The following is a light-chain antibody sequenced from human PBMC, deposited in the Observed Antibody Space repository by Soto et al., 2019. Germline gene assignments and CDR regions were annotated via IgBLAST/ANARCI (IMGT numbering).Light chain of an antibody. CDR3: QHYGNSPALT. V-gene: IGKV3-20*01. Sequence: NVLTQSPGTLSLSPGERATLSCRASQSISSSYLAWYQLKPGQAPRLLIYGASTRATGIPDRFSGSGSGTDFTLTISRLEHEDVAVYYCQHYGNSPALTFGGGTKVEI. J-gene: IGKJ4*01. CDR2: GAS. CDR1: QSISSSY.